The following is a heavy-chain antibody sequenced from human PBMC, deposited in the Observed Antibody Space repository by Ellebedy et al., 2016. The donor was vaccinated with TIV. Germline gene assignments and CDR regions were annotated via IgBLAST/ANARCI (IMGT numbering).Heavy chain of an antibody. V-gene: IGHV1-69*06. Sequence: SVKVSXXASGGTFSSYAISWARQAPGQGLEWMGGIIPVFGTVNYAQKFQGRVTIIADKSTNTAYMELSSLRSEDTAMYYCAARVGTTMGYWGQGTLVTVSS. CDR2: IIPVFGTV. CDR1: GGTFSSYA. CDR3: AARVGTTMGY. J-gene: IGHJ4*02. D-gene: IGHD1-26*01.